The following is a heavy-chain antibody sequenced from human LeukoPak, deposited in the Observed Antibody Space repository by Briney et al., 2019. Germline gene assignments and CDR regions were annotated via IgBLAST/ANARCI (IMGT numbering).Heavy chain of an antibody. J-gene: IGHJ4*02. Sequence: GASVKVSCKASRYTFTDHYMHWVRQAPGQGLEWMGWINPNSGGTNYAQKFQGRVTMTRDTSISTAYMELSRLRSDDTAVYYCARGYDSSGYEGFFDYWGQGTLVTVSS. CDR3: ARGYDSSGYEGFFDY. V-gene: IGHV1-2*02. D-gene: IGHD3-22*01. CDR1: RYTFTDHY. CDR2: INPNSGGT.